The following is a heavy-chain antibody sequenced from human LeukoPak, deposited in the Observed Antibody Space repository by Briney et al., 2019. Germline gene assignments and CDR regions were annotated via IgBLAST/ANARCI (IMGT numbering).Heavy chain of an antibody. CDR1: GFTFSSYS. J-gene: IGHJ4*02. V-gene: IGHV3-30*03. CDR2: VSYDGSNE. Sequence: PGGSLRLSCAASGFTFSSYSMNWVRQAPGKGLEWVAVVSYDGSNEYYADSVKGRFTISRDNSKNTLYLQMNSLRAEDTAVYYCARDSGSGSYSGYWGLGTLVTVSS. D-gene: IGHD3-10*01. CDR3: ARDSGSGSYSGY.